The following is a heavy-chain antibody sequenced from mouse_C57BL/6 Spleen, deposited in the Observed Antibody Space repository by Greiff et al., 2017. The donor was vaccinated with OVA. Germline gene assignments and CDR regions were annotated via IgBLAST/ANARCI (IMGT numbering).Heavy chain of an antibody. CDR2: INPRSGYT. V-gene: IGHV1-7*01. CDR3: ARGDGNYEFDY. CDR1: GYTFTSYW. Sequence: QVQLQQSGAELAKPGASVKLSCKASGYTFTSYWMHWVKQRPGQGLEWIGYINPRSGYTKYNQKLKDKATLTADKSSSTAYMQLSSLTYDDSAVYYCARGDGNYEFDYWGQGTTLTVSS. J-gene: IGHJ2*01. D-gene: IGHD2-1*01.